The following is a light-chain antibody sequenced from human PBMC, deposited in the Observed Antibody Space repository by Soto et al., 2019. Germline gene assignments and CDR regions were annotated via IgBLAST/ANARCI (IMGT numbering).Light chain of an antibody. J-gene: IGLJ2*01. Sequence: QSVLTQPASVSGSLGQSITISCTGTNSDIGVYNYVSWYQQHPGKAPRLIIYEVFNRPSGISHRFSGSKSGNTASLTISGLLTEDEAVYYCSSYTTSTTVPFGGGTKLTVL. V-gene: IGLV2-14*01. CDR3: SSYTTSTTVP. CDR2: EVF. CDR1: NSDIGVYNY.